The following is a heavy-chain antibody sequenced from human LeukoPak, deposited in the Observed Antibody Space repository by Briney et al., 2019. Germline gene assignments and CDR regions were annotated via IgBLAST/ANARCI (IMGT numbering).Heavy chain of an antibody. D-gene: IGHD6-19*01. J-gene: IGHJ4*02. CDR1: GITVSSNY. CDR3: ATKGSSGWYVFDY. V-gene: IGHV3-66*01. Sequence: GGSLRLSCAASGITVSSNYMSWVRQAPGKGLEWVSVIYRGSDTTYYADLVKGRFTISRDTSKNTLYLQMSSLRAEDTAVYYCATKGSSGWYVFDYWGQGTLVTVSS. CDR2: IYRGSDTT.